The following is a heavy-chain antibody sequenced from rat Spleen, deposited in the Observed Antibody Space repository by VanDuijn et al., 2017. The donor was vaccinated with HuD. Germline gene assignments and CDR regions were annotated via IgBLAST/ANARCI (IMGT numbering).Heavy chain of an antibody. Sequence: EVQLVESGGGLVQPGRSLKLSCAASGFTFSDYGMAWIRQAPGKGLEWVASITNTGDNAHYPDFVKGRFTISRDNAKSTLYLQMNSLRSEDTATYYCARENYYSGDYWGQGVMVTVSS. J-gene: IGHJ2*01. CDR3: ARENYYSGDY. V-gene: IGHV5-31*01. D-gene: IGHD1-1*01. CDR2: ITNTGDNA. CDR1: GFTFSDYG.